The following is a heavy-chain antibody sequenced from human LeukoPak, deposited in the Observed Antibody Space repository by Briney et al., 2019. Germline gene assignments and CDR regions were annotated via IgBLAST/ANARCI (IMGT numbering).Heavy chain of an antibody. CDR1: GYTFTNEP. Sequence: GASVKASCKSYGYTFTNEPLNWVRQAPGQGLEWMGWINTHTGNPTYAQGFTGRFVFSLDTSVSTAHLQITNLKTDDTAVYYCARGRPLWDLWGQGTLVTVSS. D-gene: IGHD5-18*01. V-gene: IGHV7-4-1*02. CDR2: INTHTGNP. J-gene: IGHJ4*02. CDR3: ARGRPLWDL.